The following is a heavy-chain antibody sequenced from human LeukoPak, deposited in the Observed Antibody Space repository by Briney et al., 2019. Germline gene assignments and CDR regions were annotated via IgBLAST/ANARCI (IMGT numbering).Heavy chain of an antibody. CDR3: ARDQYCSSTSCSQGYYYYYYMDV. J-gene: IGHJ6*03. CDR1: GYTFTGYY. V-gene: IGHV1-2*02. Sequence: ASVKVSCKASGYTFTGYYMHWVRQAPGQGLEWMGWINPNSGGTNYAQKFQGRVTMTRDTSISTAYMELSRLRSDDTAVHYCARDQYCSSTSCSQGYYYYYYMDVWGKGTTVTVSS. CDR2: INPNSGGT. D-gene: IGHD2-2*01.